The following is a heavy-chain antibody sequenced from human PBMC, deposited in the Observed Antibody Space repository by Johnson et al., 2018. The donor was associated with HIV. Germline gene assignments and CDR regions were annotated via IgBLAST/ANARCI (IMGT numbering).Heavy chain of an antibody. CDR1: GFTFSSYD. Sequence: VQLVESGGGLVQPGGSLRLSCAASGFTFSSYDMHWVRQATGKGLEWVSAIGTAGDTYYPGSVKGRFTISRDNSKNTLYLQMNSLRAEDTAVYYCAKEGLRSSLRSGDAFDIWGHGTLVTVSS. J-gene: IGHJ3*02. CDR2: IGTAGDT. D-gene: IGHD6-6*01. V-gene: IGHV3-13*01. CDR3: AKEGLRSSLRSGDAFDI.